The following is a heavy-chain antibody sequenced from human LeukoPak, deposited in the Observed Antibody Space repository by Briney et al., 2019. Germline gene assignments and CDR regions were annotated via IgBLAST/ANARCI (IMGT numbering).Heavy chain of an antibody. CDR3: ARHLGSERTEFDP. D-gene: IGHD3-10*01. J-gene: IGHJ5*02. CDR2: IYYSGNT. Sequence: PSETLSLTCTVSGGSISSYYWGWFRQPPGQGLEWIAYIYYSGNTNYNSSLKSRANIAIDTSKNQVSLKLRSVTAADTAVYYCARHLGSERTEFDPWGPGTLVTVSS. V-gene: IGHV4-59*08. CDR1: GGSISSYY.